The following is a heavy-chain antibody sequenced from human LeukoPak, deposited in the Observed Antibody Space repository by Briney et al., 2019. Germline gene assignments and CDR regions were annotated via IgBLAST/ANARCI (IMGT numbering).Heavy chain of an antibody. V-gene: IGHV1-18*01. CDR3: ARGNYDFWSAPGSMDV. Sequence: GASVKVSCKAFGYIFTSYEINWVRQAAGQGLEWMGWISAYNGNTNYAQKLQGRVTMTTDTSTSTAYMELRSLRSDDTAVYYCARGNYDFWSAPGSMDVWGKGTTVTVSS. CDR2: ISAYNGNT. J-gene: IGHJ6*03. D-gene: IGHD3-3*01. CDR1: GYIFTSYE.